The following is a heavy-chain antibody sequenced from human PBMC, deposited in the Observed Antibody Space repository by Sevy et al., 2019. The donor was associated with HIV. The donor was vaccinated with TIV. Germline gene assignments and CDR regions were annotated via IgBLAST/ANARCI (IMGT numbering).Heavy chain of an antibody. V-gene: IGHV3-15*05. CDR1: GFTFSDAW. CDR3: TTVQIEFSRSSGDQYGMDV. Sequence: GGSLRLSCAASGFTFSDAWMHWVRQAPGKGLEWVGRIKSKHDGGATDYVAPLKGRVTMSRDDSKNTVYLQMNSLKSEDTAIYYCTTVQIEFSRSSGDQYGMDVWGQGTTVTVSS. D-gene: IGHD6-6*01. J-gene: IGHJ6*02. CDR2: IKSKHDGGAT.